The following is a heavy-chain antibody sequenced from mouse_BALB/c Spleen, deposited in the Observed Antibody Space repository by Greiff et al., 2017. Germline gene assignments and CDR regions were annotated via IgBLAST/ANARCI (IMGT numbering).Heavy chain of an antibody. D-gene: IGHD4-1*01. J-gene: IGHJ2*01. CDR1: GYTFTSYW. CDR3: TRELGAGYFDY. CDR2: IYPGSGST. Sequence: LQQPGSELVRPGASVKLSCKASGYTFTSYWMHWVKQRPGQGLEWIGNIYPGSGSTNYDEKFKSKATLTVDTSSSTAYMQLSSLTSEDSAVYCCTRELGAGYFDYWGQGTTLTVSA. V-gene: IGHV1S22*01.